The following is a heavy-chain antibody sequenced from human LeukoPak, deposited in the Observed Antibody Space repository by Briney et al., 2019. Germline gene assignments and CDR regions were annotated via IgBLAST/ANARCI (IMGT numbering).Heavy chain of an antibody. CDR1: GYTFTSYG. CDR3: ARDRVGAIFDY. D-gene: IGHD1-26*01. J-gene: IGHJ4*02. CDR2: ISAYNGNT. V-gene: IGHV1-18*01. Sequence: ASVKVSCQASGYTFTSYGISWVRQAPGQGLEWMGWISAYNGNTNYAQKLQGRVAMTTDTSTSTAYMELRSLRSDDTAVYYCARDRVGAIFDYWGQGTLVTVSS.